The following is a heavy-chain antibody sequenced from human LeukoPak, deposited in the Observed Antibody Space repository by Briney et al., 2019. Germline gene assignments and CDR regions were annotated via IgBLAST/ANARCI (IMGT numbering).Heavy chain of an antibody. CDR3: ARHAGYSYGTYYFDY. D-gene: IGHD5-18*01. J-gene: IGHJ4*02. CDR1: GGSISGSTSY. V-gene: IGHV4-39*01. Sequence: SETLSLTCSVSGGSISGSTSYWGWIRQPPGEGLEWIGNIFHRGTTYHNPSLKSRVTISVDTSKNQFSLKLSSVTAADTAVYYCARHAGYSYGTYYFDYWGQGTPVTVSS. CDR2: IFHRGTT.